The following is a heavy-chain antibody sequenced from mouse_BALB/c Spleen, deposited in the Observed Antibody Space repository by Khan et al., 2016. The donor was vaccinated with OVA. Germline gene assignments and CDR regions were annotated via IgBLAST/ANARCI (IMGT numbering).Heavy chain of an antibody. V-gene: IGHV1S137*01. CDR3: ARGSGNSRFAY. Sequence: VQLQESGAELVRPGVSVKISCKGSGYTFTDYAMHWVKQSHAKSLEWIGVISTYYGDADYNQKFKGKATMTVEKSSSKAYMELARLTSEDSAIYYCARGSGNSRFAYWGQGTLVTVSA. J-gene: IGHJ3*01. D-gene: IGHD1-3*01. CDR2: ISTYYGDA. CDR1: GYTFTDYA.